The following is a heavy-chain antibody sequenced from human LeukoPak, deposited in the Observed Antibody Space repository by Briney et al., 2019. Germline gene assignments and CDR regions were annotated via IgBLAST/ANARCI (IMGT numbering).Heavy chain of an antibody. CDR1: GGSISSYY. J-gene: IGHJ4*02. CDR3: ARGGYSISPGNS. CDR2: IYYSGNT. D-gene: IGHD6-13*01. Sequence: SETLSLTCTVSGGSISSYYWSWIRQPPGKGLEWIGYIYYSGNTDYNPSLKRRVTISVDTSKNQFSLRLSSVTAADTAVYYCARGGYSISPGNSWGQGTLVTVSS. V-gene: IGHV4-59*01.